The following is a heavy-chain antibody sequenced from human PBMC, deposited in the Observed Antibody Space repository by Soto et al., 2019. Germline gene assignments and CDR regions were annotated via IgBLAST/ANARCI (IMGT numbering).Heavy chain of an antibody. V-gene: IGHV5-51*01. CDR1: GYTFTTYW. CDR3: ARQGAYCSGGTCYSNAFDI. D-gene: IGHD2-15*01. J-gene: IGHJ3*02. CDR2: IYPGDSDT. Sequence: GESLKISCKGSGYTFTTYWIGWVRQMPGKGLEWMAIIYPGDSDTRYSPSCQGQVTISADKSISTAYLQWSSLKASDTAMYYCARQGAYCSGGTCYSNAFDIWGQGTMVTVS.